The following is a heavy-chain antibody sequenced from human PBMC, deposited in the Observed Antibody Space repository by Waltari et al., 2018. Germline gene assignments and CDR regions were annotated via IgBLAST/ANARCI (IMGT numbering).Heavy chain of an antibody. CDR2: INPNSGGT. V-gene: IGHV1-2*02. CDR3: ARLTGYSYGLDAFDI. CDR1: GYTFTGYY. J-gene: IGHJ3*02. D-gene: IGHD5-18*01. Sequence: QVQLVQSGAEVKKPGASVKVSCKASGYTFTGYYMHGVRQAPGQGLEWMGWINPNSGGTNYAQKFQGRVTMTRDTSISTAYMELSRLRSDDTAVYYCARLTGYSYGLDAFDIWGQGTMVTVSS.